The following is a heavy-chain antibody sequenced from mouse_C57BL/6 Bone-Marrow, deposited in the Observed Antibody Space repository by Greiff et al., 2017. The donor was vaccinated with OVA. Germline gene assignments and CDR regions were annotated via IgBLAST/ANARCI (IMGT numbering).Heavy chain of an antibody. J-gene: IGHJ4*01. D-gene: IGHD2-4*01. CDR1: GYTFTSYW. CDR2: IHPNSGST. CDR3: ARPYDYDRDYYAMDY. Sequence: VQLQQPGAELVKPGASVKLSCKASGYTFTSYWMHWVKQRPGQGLEWIGKIHPNSGSTNYNEKFKSKATLTLDKSSSTAYMQLSSLTSEDSAVYYCARPYDYDRDYYAMDYWGQGTSVTVSS. V-gene: IGHV1-64*01.